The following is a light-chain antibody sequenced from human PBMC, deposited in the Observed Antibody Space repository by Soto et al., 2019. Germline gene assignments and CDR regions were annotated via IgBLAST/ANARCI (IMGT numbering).Light chain of an antibody. J-gene: IGLJ1*01. Sequence: QSVLTQPPSVSGSPGQSVTISCTGSESDFATHNSVSWYQQAPGTAPKLIIFEVNNRPSGVPDRFSESKSGNTASLTISGLLPEDEADYYCSSYISSITSHVFGTGTKVTVL. CDR1: ESDFATHNS. CDR2: EVN. CDR3: SSYISSITSHV. V-gene: IGLV2-18*02.